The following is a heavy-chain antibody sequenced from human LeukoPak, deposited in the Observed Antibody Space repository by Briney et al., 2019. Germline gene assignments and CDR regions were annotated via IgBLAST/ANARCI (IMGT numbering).Heavy chain of an antibody. CDR1: GGSISNYY. CDR2: IYYSGST. Sequence: PSETLSLTCTVSGGSISNYYWSWIRQPPGKGLEWIGYIYYSGSTNYNPSLKSRVTISLDTSENQFSLNLSSVTPADTALYFCARDVGEVTGTHFDYWGQGTLVTVSS. D-gene: IGHD6-19*01. V-gene: IGHV4-59*01. J-gene: IGHJ4*02. CDR3: ARDVGEVTGTHFDY.